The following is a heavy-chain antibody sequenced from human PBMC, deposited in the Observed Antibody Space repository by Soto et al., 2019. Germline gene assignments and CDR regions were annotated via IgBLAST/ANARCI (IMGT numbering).Heavy chain of an antibody. D-gene: IGHD1-7*01. V-gene: IGHV4-59*01. CDR1: GGSISSYY. Sequence: QVQLQESGPGLVKPSETLSLTCTVPGGSISSYYWSWIRQPPGKGLEWIGYIYYSGSTNYNPSLKSRVTISVDTSKNPFSLKLSSVTAADTAVYYCAREGLTGTIGLYYYYGMDVWGQGTTVTVSS. J-gene: IGHJ6*02. CDR2: IYYSGST. CDR3: AREGLTGTIGLYYYYGMDV.